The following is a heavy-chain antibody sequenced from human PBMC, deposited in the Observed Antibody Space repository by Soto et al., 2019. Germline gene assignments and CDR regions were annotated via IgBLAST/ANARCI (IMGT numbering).Heavy chain of an antibody. CDR1: GGSISSGGYY. CDR2: IYYRGST. J-gene: IGHJ5*02. D-gene: IGHD6-6*01. V-gene: IGHV4-31*03. CDR3: ARARREYSGSQRGNWFDP. Sequence: QVQLQESGPGLVKPSQTLSLTCTVSGGSISSGGYYWSWIRQHPGKGLERIGYIYYRGSTYYNPSLKSRVTLSVDTSKNQFCLKLSSVTAADTAVYYCARARREYSGSQRGNWFDPWGQGTLVTVSS.